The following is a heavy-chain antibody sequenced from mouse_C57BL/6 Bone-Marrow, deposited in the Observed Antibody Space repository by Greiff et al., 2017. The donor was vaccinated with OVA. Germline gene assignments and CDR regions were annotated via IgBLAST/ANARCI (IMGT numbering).Heavy chain of an antibody. CDR2: INPYNGGT. D-gene: IGHD1-3*01. Sequence: EVQLQESGPVLVKPGASVKMSCKASGYTFTDYYMNWVKQSHGKSLEWIGVINPYNGGTSYNQKFKGKATLTVDKSSSTAYMELNSLTSEDSAVYYCARGRLEWFAYWGQGTTLTVSS. CDR1: GYTFTDYY. J-gene: IGHJ2*01. CDR3: ARGRLEWFAY. V-gene: IGHV1-19*01.